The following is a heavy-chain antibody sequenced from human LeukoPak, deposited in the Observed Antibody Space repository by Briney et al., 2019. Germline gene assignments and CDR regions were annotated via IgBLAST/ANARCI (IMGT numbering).Heavy chain of an antibody. J-gene: IGHJ4*02. CDR2: IIPILGIA. D-gene: IGHD2-2*01. CDR3: ARDQWVCSSTSCYGTGGY. Sequence: SVKVSCKASGGTFSSYAISWVRQAPGQGLEWMGRIIPILGIANYAQKFQGRVTITADKSTSTAYMELSSLRSEDTAVYYCARDQWVCSSTSCYGTGGYWGQGTLVTVSS. V-gene: IGHV1-69*04. CDR1: GGTFSSYA.